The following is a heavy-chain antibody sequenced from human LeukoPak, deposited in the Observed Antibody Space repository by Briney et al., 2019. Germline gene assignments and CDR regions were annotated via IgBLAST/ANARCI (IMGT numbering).Heavy chain of an antibody. CDR2: IYNDGSHT. D-gene: IGHD6-13*01. Sequence: GGSLRLSCAASGFIFSTYGMHWVRQAPGKGLEWGAFIYNDGSHTFNADSVKGRFTISRDNSKNTLYLQMNSLRAEDTAVYYCAKNQGIAAATSYYYMDVWGKGTTVTVSS. J-gene: IGHJ6*03. CDR1: GFIFSTYG. V-gene: IGHV3-30*02. CDR3: AKNQGIAAATSYYYMDV.